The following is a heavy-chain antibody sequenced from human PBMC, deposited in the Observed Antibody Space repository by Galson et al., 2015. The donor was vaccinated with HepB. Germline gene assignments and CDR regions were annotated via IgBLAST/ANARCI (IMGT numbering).Heavy chain of an antibody. CDR2: ISYDGTNE. J-gene: IGHJ2*01. D-gene: IGHD2-2*01. V-gene: IGHV3-30*18. CDR3: AKGGTFEMQYATRADLNL. CDR1: GFTFNSFG. Sequence: SLRLSCAASGFTFNSFGMHWVRQAPGKGLEWVAVISYDGTNEYYADSVKGRFTISRDNSKNTLYLQMNSLRAEDTAVYYCAKGGTFEMQYATRADLNLWGRGTLVTVSS.